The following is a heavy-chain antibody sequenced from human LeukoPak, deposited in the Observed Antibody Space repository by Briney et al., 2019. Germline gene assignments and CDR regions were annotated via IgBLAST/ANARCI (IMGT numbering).Heavy chain of an antibody. V-gene: IGHV1-69*13. CDR2: IIPIFGTA. J-gene: IGHJ3*02. Sequence: ASVKVSCKASGYTFTSYDINWVRQAPGQGLEWMGGIIPIFGTANYAQKFQGRVTITADESTSTAYMGLSSLRSEDTAVYYCARGRQLERLYAFDIWGQGTMVTVSS. CDR1: GYTFTSYD. D-gene: IGHD1-1*01. CDR3: ARGRQLERLYAFDI.